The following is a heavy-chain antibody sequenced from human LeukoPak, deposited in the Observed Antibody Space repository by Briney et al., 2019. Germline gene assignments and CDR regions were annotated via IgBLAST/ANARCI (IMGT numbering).Heavy chain of an antibody. Sequence: SETLSLTCTVSGGSISSSSYYWGWIRQPPGKGLEWIGSIYYSGSTYYNPSLKSRVTISVDTSKNQFSLKLSSVTAADTAVYYCARRPLNYYDSSDFDYWGQGTLVTVSS. J-gene: IGHJ4*02. CDR1: GGSISSSSYY. V-gene: IGHV4-39*07. D-gene: IGHD3-22*01. CDR3: ARRPLNYYDSSDFDY. CDR2: IYYSGST.